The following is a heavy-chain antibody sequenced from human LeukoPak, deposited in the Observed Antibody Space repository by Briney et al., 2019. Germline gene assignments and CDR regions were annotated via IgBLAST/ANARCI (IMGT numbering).Heavy chain of an antibody. J-gene: IGHJ4*02. D-gene: IGHD1-14*01. CDR3: AKPARTDYTDY. Sequence: GGSLRLSCAASGFTFSSYAMNWVRQAPGKGLEWVSGINGSGGSTYYAGSVKGRFTTSRDNSKNTLYLQMNSLRAEDTAVYYCAKPARTDYTDYWGQGTLVTVSS. V-gene: IGHV3-23*01. CDR1: GFTFSSYA. CDR2: INGSGGST.